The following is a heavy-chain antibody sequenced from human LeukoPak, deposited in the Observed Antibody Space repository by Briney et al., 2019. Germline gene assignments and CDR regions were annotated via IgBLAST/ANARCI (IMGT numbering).Heavy chain of an antibody. D-gene: IGHD1-7*01. CDR2: IYYSGST. V-gene: IGHV4-39*07. Sequence: SETLSLTCTVSGGSISSSSYYWGWIRQPSGKGLEWIGSIYYSGSTYYNPSLKSRVTISVDTSKNQFSLKLSSVTAADTAVYYCARTHPAGTTAYYYYYYMDVWGKGTTVTVSS. J-gene: IGHJ6*03. CDR1: GGSISSSSYY. CDR3: ARTHPAGTTAYYYYYYMDV.